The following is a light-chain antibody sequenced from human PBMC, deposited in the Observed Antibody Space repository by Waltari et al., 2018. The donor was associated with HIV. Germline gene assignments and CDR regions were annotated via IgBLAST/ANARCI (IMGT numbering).Light chain of an antibody. CDR1: SSDVGGYNY. CDR2: EVT. V-gene: IGLV2-8*01. Sequence: QSALTQPPSASGSPGQPVTIACTGTSSDVGGYNYVSWYQQYPGKAPKLMIYEVTKRPLGVPDRFSGSKSGNTASLTVSGLQAEDEADYYCSSYAGSNNYVVFGGGTRLTVL. CDR3: SSYAGSNNYVV. J-gene: IGLJ2*01.